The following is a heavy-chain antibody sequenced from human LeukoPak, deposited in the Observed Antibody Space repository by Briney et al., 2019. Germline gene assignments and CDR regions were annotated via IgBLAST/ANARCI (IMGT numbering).Heavy chain of an antibody. D-gene: IGHD4-17*01. CDR3: ARDYGGYHDAFDI. J-gene: IGHJ3*02. CDR2: INAGNGNT. V-gene: IGHV1-3*01. CDR1: GYTFTSYA. Sequence: ASVKVSCKASGYTFTSYAMHWVRQAPGQRLEWMGWINAGNGNTKYSQKFQGRVTITRDTSASTAYMELSSLRSEDTAVYYCARDYGGYHDAFDIWGQGTMVTVSS.